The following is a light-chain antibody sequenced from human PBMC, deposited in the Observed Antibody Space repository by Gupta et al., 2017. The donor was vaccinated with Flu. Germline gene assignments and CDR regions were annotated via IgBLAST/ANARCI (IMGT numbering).Light chain of an antibody. V-gene: IGKV2-24*01. CDR1: QGRVDSDGRIY. J-gene: IGKJ2*01. Sequence: VTLGKPASISCRVSQGRVDSDGRIYLSWIQQRPGQPPRLLIYMGSKRGSGVPDRFSGSGAGTDFTRNISRVEPEDVGSYYCTQLKHLPYTFGQGTKLEI. CDR2: MGS. CDR3: TQLKHLPYT.